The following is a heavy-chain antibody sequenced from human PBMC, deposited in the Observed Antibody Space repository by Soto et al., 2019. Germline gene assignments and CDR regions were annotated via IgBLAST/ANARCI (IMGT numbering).Heavy chain of an antibody. Sequence: PGGSLRLSCTASGFTFTTYAMSWVRQAPGKGLEWVSTISDSGGRTYYADSVKGRFTISRDNSKSALYLQMNSLRAEDTAIYFCAKPDKVPQRALAWFDPWGQGTLVTVSS. CDR3: AKPDKVPQRALAWFDP. J-gene: IGHJ5*02. CDR1: GFTFTTYA. CDR2: ISDSGGRT. V-gene: IGHV3-23*01.